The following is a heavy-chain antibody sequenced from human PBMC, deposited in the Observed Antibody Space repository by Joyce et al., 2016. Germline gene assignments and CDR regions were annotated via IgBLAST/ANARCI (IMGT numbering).Heavy chain of an antibody. D-gene: IGHD3-16*01. CDR1: GSTFSSSS. CDR3: ARGGISYYYAMDV. J-gene: IGHJ6*02. V-gene: IGHV3-21*01. Sequence: QLVESGGGVVKPGGSLRLSCEASGSTFSSSSMSWFRQAPGKGLEWVAAISGTRYYIFHAETVRGRCSVSRDNAKKTLYLQMNSLRAEDSAVFYCARGGISYYYAMDVWGQGTTVTVSS. CDR2: ISGTRYYI.